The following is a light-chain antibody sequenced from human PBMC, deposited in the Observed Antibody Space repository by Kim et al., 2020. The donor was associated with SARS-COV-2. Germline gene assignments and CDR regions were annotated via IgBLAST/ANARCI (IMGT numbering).Light chain of an antibody. CDR2: QNN. V-gene: IGLV3-1*01. J-gene: IGLJ1*01. CDR3: QAWYGSTLYV. Sequence: VPPGQTAGITSSGDKIGDEEAGCYKQKTGHTPVLVIYQNNKRPSGSPDRFSGSNTGNTATLLISGTQAMNDADYYCQAWYGSTLYVFGTGTKVTVL. CDR1: KIGDEE.